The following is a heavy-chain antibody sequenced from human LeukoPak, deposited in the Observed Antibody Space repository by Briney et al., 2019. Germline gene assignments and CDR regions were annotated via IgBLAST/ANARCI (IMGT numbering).Heavy chain of an antibody. V-gene: IGHV3-66*02. J-gene: IGHJ4*02. D-gene: IGHD6-19*01. CDR3: ARGSSLAAVARGFDY. CDR1: GFTVSSNY. CDR2: IYSGGTV. Sequence: GGSLRLSCAASGFTVSSNYMGRVRQAPGKGLDWVSVIYSGGTVYYADSVKGRFTISRDSSKNILHLQMDSLTVDDTALYYCARGSSLAAVARGFDYWGQGTLVTVSS.